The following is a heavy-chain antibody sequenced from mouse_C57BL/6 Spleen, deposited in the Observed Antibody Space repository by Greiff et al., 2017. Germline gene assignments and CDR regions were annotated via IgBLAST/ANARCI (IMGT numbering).Heavy chain of an antibody. Sequence: EVQLQQSVAELVRPGASVKLSCTASGFNIKNTYMHWVKQRPEQGLEWIGRIDPANGNTTYAPKLPGKATITADTSSNPAYLRLGSLASEDTAIYYCASDSYYYGSSLYAMDYWGQGTSVTVSS. CDR3: ASDSYYYGSSLYAMDY. D-gene: IGHD1-1*01. J-gene: IGHJ4*01. CDR2: IDPANGNT. V-gene: IGHV14-3*01. CDR1: GFNIKNTY.